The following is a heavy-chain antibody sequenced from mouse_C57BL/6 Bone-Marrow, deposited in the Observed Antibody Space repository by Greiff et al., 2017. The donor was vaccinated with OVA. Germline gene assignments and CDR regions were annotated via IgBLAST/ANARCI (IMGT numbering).Heavy chain of an antibody. Sequence: DVKLVESGGGLVKPGGSLKLSCAASGFTFSSYAMSWVRQTPEKRLEWVATISDGGSYTYYPDNVKGRFTISRDNAKNNLYLQMSHLKSEDTAMYYCARYGSSSWFAYWGQGTLVTVSA. CDR3: ARYGSSSWFAY. D-gene: IGHD1-1*01. J-gene: IGHJ3*01. V-gene: IGHV5-4*03. CDR1: GFTFSSYA. CDR2: ISDGGSYT.